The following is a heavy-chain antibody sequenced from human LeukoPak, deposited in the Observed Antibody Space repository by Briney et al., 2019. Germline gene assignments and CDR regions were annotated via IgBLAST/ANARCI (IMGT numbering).Heavy chain of an antibody. Sequence: ASVKVSCKASGYTFTSYGISWVRQTPGQGLEWMGWISAYNGNTNYAQKLQGRVTMTTDTSTSTAYMELRSLRSDDTAVYYCARIFLSVVAPKRWFDPWGQGTLVTVSS. V-gene: IGHV1-18*01. CDR1: GYTFTSYG. CDR3: ARIFLSVVAPKRWFDP. D-gene: IGHD4-23*01. CDR2: ISAYNGNT. J-gene: IGHJ5*02.